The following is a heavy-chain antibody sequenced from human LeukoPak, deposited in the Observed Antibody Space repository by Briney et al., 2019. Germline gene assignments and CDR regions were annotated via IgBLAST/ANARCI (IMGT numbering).Heavy chain of an antibody. D-gene: IGHD4-17*01. CDR3: ARRFSTIPTRGTTAVAS. CDR2: INWNVGST. CDR1: GFTFDDYG. V-gene: IGHV3-20*04. Sequence: GGSLRLSCAASGFTFDDYGMSWGRQAPGKGVEWVSGINWNVGSTGYADSVKGRFTISRENAKTSLSLQMNSLTAQDTALYYCARRFSTIPTRGTTAVASWGQGALVTVSS. J-gene: IGHJ4*02.